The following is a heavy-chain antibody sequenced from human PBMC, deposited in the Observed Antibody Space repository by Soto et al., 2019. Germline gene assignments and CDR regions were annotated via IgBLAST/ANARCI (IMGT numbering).Heavy chain of an antibody. Sequence: QVQLQESGPGLVKPSETLSLTCTVSGGSIGSYYWSWIRQPPGKGLEWIGYISYSGSTNYNPSLESRVTITVDRSKNQFSLKLSSVTAADTAVYYCARRHSSTFPWGQGTLVTVSS. CDR3: ARRHSSTFP. CDR2: ISYSGST. V-gene: IGHV4-59*08. CDR1: GGSIGSYY. J-gene: IGHJ5*02. D-gene: IGHD2-2*01.